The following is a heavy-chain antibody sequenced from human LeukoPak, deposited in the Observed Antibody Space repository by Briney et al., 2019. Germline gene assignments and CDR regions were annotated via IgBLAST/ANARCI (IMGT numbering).Heavy chain of an antibody. Sequence: GGSLRLSCAASGFTFSSYGMHWVRQAPGKGLERVAVISYDGSNKYYADSVKGRFTISRDNSKNTLYLQMNSLRAEDTAVYYCAKRGYDSSGYRHYYFDYWGQGTLVTVSS. CDR3: AKRGYDSSGYRHYYFDY. V-gene: IGHV3-30*18. D-gene: IGHD3-22*01. CDR2: ISYDGSNK. J-gene: IGHJ4*02. CDR1: GFTFSSYG.